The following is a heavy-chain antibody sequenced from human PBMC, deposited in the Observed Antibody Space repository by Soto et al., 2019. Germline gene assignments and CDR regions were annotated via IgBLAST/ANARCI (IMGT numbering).Heavy chain of an antibody. D-gene: IGHD5-18*01. CDR1: GFSLSTIGVG. CDR2: IYWDDDK. V-gene: IGHV2-5*02. CDR3: ALQRYGEFAY. J-gene: IGHJ4*02. Sequence: QITLKESGPTLVKPTQTLTLTCTFSGFSLSTIGVGVGWIRQSPGKALEWLALIYWDDDKRYSPSLKSRLTITKDTSKNQVLLTITNMDPVDTATYYCALQRYGEFAYWGQGTLVTVSS.